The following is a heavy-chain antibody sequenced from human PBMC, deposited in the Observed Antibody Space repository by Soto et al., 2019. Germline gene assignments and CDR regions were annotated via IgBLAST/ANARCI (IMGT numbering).Heavy chain of an antibody. V-gene: IGHV4-39*01. CDR3: AGRKGHYYYYGMDV. D-gene: IGHD3-10*01. Sequence: PSETLSLTCTVSGGSISSSSYYWGWIRQPPGKGLEWIGSIYYSGSTYYNPSLKSRVTISVDTSKNQFSLKLSSVTAADTAVYYCAGRKGHYYYYGMDVWGQGTTVTVSS. CDR2: IYYSGST. J-gene: IGHJ6*02. CDR1: GGSISSSSYY.